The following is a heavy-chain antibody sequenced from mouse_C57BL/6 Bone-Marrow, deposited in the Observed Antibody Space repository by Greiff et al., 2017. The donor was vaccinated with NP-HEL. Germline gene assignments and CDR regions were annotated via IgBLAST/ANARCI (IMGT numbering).Heavy chain of an antibody. Sequence: DVKLQESGGGLVKPGGSLKLSCAASGFTFSSYAMSWVRQTPEKRLEWVATISDGGSYTYYPDNVKGRFTISRDNAKNNLYLQMSHLKSEDTAMYYCAREGVYYDLYWYFDVWGTGTTVTVSS. V-gene: IGHV5-4*01. J-gene: IGHJ1*03. CDR3: AREGVYYDLYWYFDV. CDR1: GFTFSSYA. D-gene: IGHD2-4*01. CDR2: ISDGGSYT.